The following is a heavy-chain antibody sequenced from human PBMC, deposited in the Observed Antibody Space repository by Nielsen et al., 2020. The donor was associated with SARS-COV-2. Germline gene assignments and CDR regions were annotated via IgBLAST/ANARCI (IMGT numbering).Heavy chain of an antibody. D-gene: IGHD4-17*01. V-gene: IGHV4-34*01. CDR1: GGSFSDHY. J-gene: IGHJ4*02. CDR3: ARGLGDYVPHFDY. Sequence: SETLSLTCAVSGGSFSDHYWSWIRQPPGKGLEWIVEINHSGSANYNPSLKSRVTISVDTSKNQFSLKLSSVTAADTAVYYCARGLGDYVPHFDYWGQGTLVTVSS. CDR2: INHSGSA.